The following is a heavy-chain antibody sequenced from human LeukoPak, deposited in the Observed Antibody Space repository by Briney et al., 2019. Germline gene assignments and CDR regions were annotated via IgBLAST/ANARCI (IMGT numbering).Heavy chain of an antibody. J-gene: IGHJ4*02. CDR1: GYTFTSYG. D-gene: IGHD3-22*01. CDR3: AREATYYYDSSGYVFDY. CDR2: ISAYNGNT. Sequence: ASVKVSCKASGYTFTSYGISWVRQAPGQGLEWMGWISAYNGNTNYAQKLQGRVTMTTDTSTSTAYMELRSLRSDDTAVYYCAREATYYYDSSGYVFDYWGQGALVTVSS. V-gene: IGHV1-18*01.